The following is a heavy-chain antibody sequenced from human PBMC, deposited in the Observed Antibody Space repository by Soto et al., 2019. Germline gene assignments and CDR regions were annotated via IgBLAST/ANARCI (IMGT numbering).Heavy chain of an antibody. V-gene: IGHV2-26*01. CDR2: IFSNDEK. D-gene: IGHD4-4*01. J-gene: IGHJ5*02. Sequence: QVTLKESGPVLVKPTETLTLTCTVSGFSLSNARMGVSWISQPPGKALEWLAHIFSNDEKSYSTSLKSRLTISKDTSKSQVVLTMTNMDPVDTATYYCARIYVQFYWFDPWGQGTLVTVSS. CDR1: GFSLSNARMG. CDR3: ARIYVQFYWFDP.